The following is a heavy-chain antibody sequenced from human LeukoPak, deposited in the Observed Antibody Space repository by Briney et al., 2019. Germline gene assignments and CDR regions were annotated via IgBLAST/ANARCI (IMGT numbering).Heavy chain of an antibody. CDR1: GFTFSHYA. CDR3: AKAGEGGSYYSYMDV. CDR2: ISKDGGDS. Sequence: GGSLRLSCAASGFTFSHYAMSWVRQAPGKGPEWVSAISKDGGDSYYADPVKGRFAISRDNSKNTLYLQMNSLRAEDTAVYYCAKAGEGGSYYSYMDVWGKGTTVTVSS. V-gene: IGHV3-23*01. D-gene: IGHD1-26*01. J-gene: IGHJ6*03.